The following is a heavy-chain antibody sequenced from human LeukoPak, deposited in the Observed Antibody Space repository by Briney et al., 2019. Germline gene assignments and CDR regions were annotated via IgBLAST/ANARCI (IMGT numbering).Heavy chain of an antibody. CDR1: GCTFSSYG. D-gene: IGHD4-17*01. Sequence: GGSLRLSCAASGCTFSSYGMHWVRQAPGKGLEWVAVIWYDGSNKYYADSVKGRFTISRDNSKNTLYLQMNSLRAEDTAVYYCARRGVYGDSDYWGQGTLATVSS. J-gene: IGHJ4*02. CDR2: IWYDGSNK. V-gene: IGHV3-33*01. CDR3: ARRGVYGDSDY.